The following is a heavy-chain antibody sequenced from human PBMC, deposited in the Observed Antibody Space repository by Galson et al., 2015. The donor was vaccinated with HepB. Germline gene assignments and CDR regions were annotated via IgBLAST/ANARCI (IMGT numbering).Heavy chain of an antibody. CDR1: GGTFSSYA. V-gene: IGHV1-69*13. J-gene: IGHJ4*02. CDR3: ASSGEYDSRPSYFDY. Sequence: SVKVSCKASGGTFSSYAVSWVRQAPGQGLERMGGIIPIFGTANYAQKFQGRVTITADESTSTAYMELSSLRSEDTAVYYCASSGEYDSRPSYFDYWGQGTLVTVSS. D-gene: IGHD3-22*01. CDR2: IIPIFGTA.